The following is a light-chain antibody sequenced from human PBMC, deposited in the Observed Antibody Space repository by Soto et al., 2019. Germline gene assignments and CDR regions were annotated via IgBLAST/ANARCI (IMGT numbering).Light chain of an antibody. J-gene: IGKJ5*01. CDR2: DAS. CDR3: QQYSHLIT. Sequence: DIHVTQCPASLSASVGDRVPRTCQASQDISNYLNWYQQKLGKAPKLLIYDASNLETGVQSRFSGSGSGTDFTFTIRSLQPGDIATYYCQQYSHLITCGQGTRLEIK. V-gene: IGKV1-33*01. CDR1: QDISNY.